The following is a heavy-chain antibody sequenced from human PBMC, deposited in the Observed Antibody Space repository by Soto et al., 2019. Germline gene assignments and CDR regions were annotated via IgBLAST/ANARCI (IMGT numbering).Heavy chain of an antibody. CDR3: AKTYTGG. D-gene: IGHD3-10*01. CDR2: ISGMEDRT. Sequence: PGGSLRLSCTASGFNLRDQALSWVRQAPGGGLEWVSGISGMEDRTNYADFVEGRFFISKDRAKNTLNLQMNGLRDDDTAVYYCAKTYTGGWGQGTQVTVSS. J-gene: IGHJ4*02. CDR1: GFNLRDQA. V-gene: IGHV3-23*01.